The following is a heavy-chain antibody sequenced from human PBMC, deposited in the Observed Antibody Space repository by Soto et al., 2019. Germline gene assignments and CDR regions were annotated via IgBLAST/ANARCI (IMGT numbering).Heavy chain of an antibody. CDR2: IYSRGTT. CDR3: ATGRISRGLDV. CDR1: GGTISSYY. J-gene: IGHJ6*02. Sequence: KPSETLSLTCSVSGGTISSYYWSWIRQPPGKGLERIGYIYSRGTTSYNPSLKSRATILVDTSKNQFSLRLTSVTATDTAVYYCATGRISRGLDVWGQGTTVTVSS. V-gene: IGHV4-59*12.